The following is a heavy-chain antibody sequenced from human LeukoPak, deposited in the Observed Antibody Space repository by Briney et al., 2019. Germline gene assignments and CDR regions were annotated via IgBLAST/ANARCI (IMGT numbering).Heavy chain of an antibody. J-gene: IGHJ3*02. CDR2: INPNRGNT. V-gene: IGHV1-8*01. CDR1: GYTLTSYD. Sequence: ASVKVSCKASGYTLTSYDINWVRQPSGRGLEWMGWINPNRGNTGYAQKFQGRVTMTRNTSISTDYMELSSLRSEDTAVYYCASTWYCTNGLCYDHDAFDISSQGTMVTVSS. CDR3: ASTWYCTNGLCYDHDAFDI. D-gene: IGHD2-8*01.